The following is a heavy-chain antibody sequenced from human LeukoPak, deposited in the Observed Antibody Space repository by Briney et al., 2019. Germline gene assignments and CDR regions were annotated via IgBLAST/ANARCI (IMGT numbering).Heavy chain of an antibody. J-gene: IGHJ4*02. V-gene: IGHV3-23*01. CDR2: IGDNGDST. CDR3: AKYDYGGNPNEYYFDY. D-gene: IGHD4-23*01. Sequence: GALSLSCAASGFTFSSYAMSWVRQAPGKGLEWVSTIGDNGDSTYYADSVKGRFTISRDNSKNTLYLQMNSLRAQDTAVYYCAKYDYGGNPNEYYFDYWGQGTLVTVSS. CDR1: GFTFSSYA.